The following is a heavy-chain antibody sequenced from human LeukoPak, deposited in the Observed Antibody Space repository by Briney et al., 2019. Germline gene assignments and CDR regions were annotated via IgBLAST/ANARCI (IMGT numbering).Heavy chain of an antibody. V-gene: IGHV3-7*01. CDR1: GFTFSSYS. CDR2: IKHDGSEK. D-gene: IGHD3-16*01. Sequence: PGGSLRLSCAASGFTFSSYSMNWVRQAPGKGLECVANIKHDGSEKYYVDSVQGRFTISREDGKNSLSLQMNSVRAEDTAVYYCAYTNNLKYWGQGTLVVVSS. J-gene: IGHJ4*02. CDR3: AYTNNLKY.